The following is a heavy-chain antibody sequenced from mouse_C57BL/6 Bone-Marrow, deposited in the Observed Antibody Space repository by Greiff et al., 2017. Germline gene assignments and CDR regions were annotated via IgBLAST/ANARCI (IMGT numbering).Heavy chain of an antibody. CDR3: TRGVPYAMDY. V-gene: IGHV1-15*01. Sequence: QVQLQQPGAELVMPGASVKLSCKASGYTFTDYEMHWVKQTPVHGLEWIGAIDPETGGTAYNQKFKGKAILTADKSSSTAYMELRSLTSEDSAVYYCTRGVPYAMDYWGQGTSVTVSS. J-gene: IGHJ4*01. CDR2: IDPETGGT. CDR1: GYTFTDYE.